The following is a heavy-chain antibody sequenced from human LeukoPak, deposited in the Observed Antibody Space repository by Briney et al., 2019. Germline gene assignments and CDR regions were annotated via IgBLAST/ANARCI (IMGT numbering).Heavy chain of an antibody. CDR1: GFTFSSYA. J-gene: IGHJ6*02. Sequence: GGSLRLSCAASGFTFSSYAMSWVRQAPGKGLEWVSAISGSGGSTYYTDSVKGRFTISRDNSKNTLYLQMNSLRAEDTAVYYCAKDLPPDYGDYEYYYYYYGMDVWGQGTTVTVSS. CDR2: ISGSGGST. D-gene: IGHD4-17*01. V-gene: IGHV3-23*01. CDR3: AKDLPPDYGDYEYYYYYYGMDV.